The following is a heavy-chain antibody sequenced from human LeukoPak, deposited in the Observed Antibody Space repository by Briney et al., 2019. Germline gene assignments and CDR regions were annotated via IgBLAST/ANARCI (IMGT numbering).Heavy chain of an antibody. V-gene: IGHV4-39*01. CDR3: ANRNTEH. CDR1: GGSISTNNYY. J-gene: IGHJ1*01. CDR2: IYHSGFA. Sequence: SETLSLTCNASGGSISTNNYYWGWIRQPPGKGLEWIGSIYHSGFAYYNPSPKRRVTVSVDLSRNQLSLKLNSVTAADTAVYYCANRNTEHWGQGTLVTVSS. D-gene: IGHD1-14*01.